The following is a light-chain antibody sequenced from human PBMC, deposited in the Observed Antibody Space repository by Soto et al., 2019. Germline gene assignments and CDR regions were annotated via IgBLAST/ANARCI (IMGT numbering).Light chain of an antibody. CDR1: QSININY. Sequence: EIVLTQSPGTLSLSPGERATLSCRASQSININYLAWYQQKPGQGPRLLMYGTSSRATGLPDRFSGSGSGTDFTLTINRLEPEDFPMYYCQQYYNSPPTVGQGTKVEIK. J-gene: IGKJ1*01. CDR3: QQYYNSPPT. V-gene: IGKV3-20*01. CDR2: GTS.